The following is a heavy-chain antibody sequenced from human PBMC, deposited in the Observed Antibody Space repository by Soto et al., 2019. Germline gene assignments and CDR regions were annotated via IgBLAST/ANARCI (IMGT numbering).Heavy chain of an antibody. CDR2: IDYSGTA. Sequence: SSETLSLTCTVSYGSISVSNVFWGWVRQPPGKGLEWIGNIDYSGTAYFNPSLRTRVTFPVDTSKNQFSLTLYSVTAADTAVYYCARTTGRHLDFWGQGILVTVSS. CDR3: ARTTGRHLDF. V-gene: IGHV4-39*01. D-gene: IGHD4-4*01. J-gene: IGHJ4*02. CDR1: YGSISVSNVF.